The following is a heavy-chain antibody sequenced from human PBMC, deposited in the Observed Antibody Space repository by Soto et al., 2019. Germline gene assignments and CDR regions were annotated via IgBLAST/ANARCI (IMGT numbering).Heavy chain of an antibody. J-gene: IGHJ5*02. CDR2: IKEDGSAK. CDR3: ERDGDGYPA. D-gene: IGHD1-1*01. CDR1: GFTFSRNW. Sequence: EVQLVESGGGLVQPGGSLTLSCAASGFTFSRNWMSWVRQAPGKGLEWVADIKEDGSAKYYADAVKGRFTLSRDNVENSPYLQMTSLLAEDAAVYYCERDGDGYPAWGQGTLVTVSS. V-gene: IGHV3-7*01.